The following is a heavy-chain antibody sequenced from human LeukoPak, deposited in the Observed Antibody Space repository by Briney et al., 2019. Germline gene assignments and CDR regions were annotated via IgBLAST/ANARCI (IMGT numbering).Heavy chain of an antibody. CDR2: LRGDGET. CDR3: AKASWVSSADAVL. CDR1: GFIFRDYA. D-gene: IGHD3-16*01. J-gene: IGHJ4*02. V-gene: IGHV3-23*01. Sequence: GGSLRLSCVASGFIFRDYAMSWVRQAPAGGLEWVSSLRGDGETFYTDSVRGRSTLSRDHSRNTVYLQLSNLRVEDTAVYYCAKASWVSSADAVLWGQGTLVTVS.